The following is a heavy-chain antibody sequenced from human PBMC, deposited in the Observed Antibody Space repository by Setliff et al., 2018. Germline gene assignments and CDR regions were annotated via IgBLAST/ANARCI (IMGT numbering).Heavy chain of an antibody. J-gene: IGHJ4*02. CDR3: ARDRAYSSFDY. D-gene: IGHD2-21*01. Sequence: GGSLRLSCAASGFSFSSYSMNWVRQAPGKGLEWISYISGRSDTIYYLDSVKGRFTISRDNAKNSLYLQMSSLRAEDTAVYYCARDRAYSSFDYWGQGTLVTVSS. CDR2: ISGRSDTI. CDR1: GFSFSSYS. V-gene: IGHV3-48*04.